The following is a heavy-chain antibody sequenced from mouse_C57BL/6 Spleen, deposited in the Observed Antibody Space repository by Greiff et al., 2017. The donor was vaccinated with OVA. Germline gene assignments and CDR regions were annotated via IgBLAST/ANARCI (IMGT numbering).Heavy chain of an antibody. CDR1: GFTFSSYG. V-gene: IGHV5-6*02. Sequence: DVKLVESGGDLVKPGGSLKLSCAASGFTFSSYGMSWVRQTPDKRLEWVATISSGGSYTYYPDSVKGRFTISRDNAKNTLYLQMSSLKSEDTAMYYCARLGYSNWYFDVWGTGTTVTVSS. CDR2: ISSGGSYT. CDR3: ARLGYSNWYFDV. D-gene: IGHD2-5*01. J-gene: IGHJ1*03.